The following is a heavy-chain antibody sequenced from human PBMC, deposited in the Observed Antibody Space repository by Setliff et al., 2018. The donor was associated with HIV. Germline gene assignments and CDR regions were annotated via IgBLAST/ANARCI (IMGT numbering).Heavy chain of an antibody. V-gene: IGHV1-69*13. J-gene: IGHJ4*02. CDR3: ARIPNHSSGFDY. D-gene: IGHD3-22*01. CDR2: IVPILNTG. Sequence: SVKVSCKASGGTFRSHEISWVRQAPGQGLEWMGGIVPILNTGNYAPKFQGRVTITADESTTTAYMELSSLSSEDTAVYYCARIPNHSSGFDYWGQGTPVTVSS. CDR1: GGTFRSHE.